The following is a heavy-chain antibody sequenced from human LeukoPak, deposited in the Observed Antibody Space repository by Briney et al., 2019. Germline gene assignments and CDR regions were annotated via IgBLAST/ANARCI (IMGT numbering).Heavy chain of an antibody. Sequence: GGSLRLSCAASGFTFSSYAMSWVRQAPGKGLEWVSAISGSGGSTYYADSVKGRFTISRDNSKNTLYLQMNSLRAEDTAVYYCAKARRPIFLTLTSIAARPLDYWGQGTLVTVSS. J-gene: IGHJ4*02. CDR3: AKARRPIFLTLTSIAARPLDY. CDR2: ISGSGGST. D-gene: IGHD6-6*01. V-gene: IGHV3-23*01. CDR1: GFTFSSYA.